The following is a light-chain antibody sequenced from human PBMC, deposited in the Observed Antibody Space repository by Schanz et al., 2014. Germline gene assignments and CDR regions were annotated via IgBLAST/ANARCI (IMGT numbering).Light chain of an antibody. CDR1: SSNIGAGYD. Sequence: QSVLTQPPSVSGAPGQRVTISCTGSSSNIGAGYDVHWYQQLPGTAPKLLIYGNNNRPSGVPDRFSGSKSGTSASLAITGLQAEDEADYHCSSHTAITTAVVFGGGTQLTVL. J-gene: IGLJ2*01. CDR2: GNN. V-gene: IGLV1-40*01. CDR3: SSHTAITTAVV.